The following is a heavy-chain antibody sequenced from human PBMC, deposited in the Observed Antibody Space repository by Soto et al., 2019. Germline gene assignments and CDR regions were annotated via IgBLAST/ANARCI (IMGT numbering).Heavy chain of an antibody. CDR1: GYTFTSYA. J-gene: IGHJ4*02. V-gene: IGHV1-3*01. CDR2: INAGNGNT. CDR3: ANAPHSSGWYLVGLG. Sequence: QVQLVQSGAEVKKPGASVKVSCKASGYTFTSYAMHWVRQAPGQRLEWMGWINAGNGNTKYSQKFQGRVTITRDTSASTAYMELSSLRSEDTTVYYCANAPHSSGWYLVGLGWGQGTLVTVSS. D-gene: IGHD6-19*01.